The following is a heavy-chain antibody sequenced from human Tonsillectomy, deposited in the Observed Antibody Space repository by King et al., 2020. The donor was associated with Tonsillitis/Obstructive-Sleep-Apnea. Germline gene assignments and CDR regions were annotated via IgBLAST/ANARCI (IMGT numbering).Heavy chain of an antibody. Sequence: VQLVESGGGLVQPGGSLRLSCVASGFTFSYYAMNWVRQAPGKGLEWVSGINGSGGSTHYADSVKGRFTISRDNSKNTLYLQMNSLRAEDTAVYYCAKDLKLRLQVPEDAFDIWGQGTMVTVSS. J-gene: IGHJ3*02. CDR1: GFTFSYYA. D-gene: IGHD3-3*01. V-gene: IGHV3-23*04. CDR2: INGSGGST. CDR3: AKDLKLRLQVPEDAFDI.